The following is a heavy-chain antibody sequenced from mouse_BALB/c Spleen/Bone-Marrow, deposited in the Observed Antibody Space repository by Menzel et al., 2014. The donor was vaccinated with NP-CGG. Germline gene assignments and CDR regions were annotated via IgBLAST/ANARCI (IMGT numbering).Heavy chain of an antibody. CDR1: GFTFIAYT. V-gene: IGHV5-12-2*01. CDR3: ARHRGDWGRVVAY. CDR2: ISSGGGST. J-gene: IGHJ3*01. D-gene: IGHD4-1*01. Sequence: VESVGGLVVPGGSLKIFCSAFGFTFIAYTMSWVRQTPEXRLEWVAYISSGGGSTYYLXXXXGRFTISRXXAKKXXYLQMSSLKSEDTVMYYCARHRGDWGRVVAYCGQGALVAGYA.